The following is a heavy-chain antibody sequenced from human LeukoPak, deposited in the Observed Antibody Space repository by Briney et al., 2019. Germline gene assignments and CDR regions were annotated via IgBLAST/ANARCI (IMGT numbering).Heavy chain of an antibody. Sequence: GGSLRLSCAASGFTVITNDMTWVRQAPGKGLEWVSVLYSDGNTKYADSVQGRFTISRDNSKNTPYLEMNSLSPDDTAVYYCARGVEPLVANTLAYWGQGTLVTVSS. CDR2: LYSDGNT. CDR1: GFTVITND. J-gene: IGHJ4*02. CDR3: ARGVEPLVANTLAY. V-gene: IGHV3-53*01. D-gene: IGHD1-14*01.